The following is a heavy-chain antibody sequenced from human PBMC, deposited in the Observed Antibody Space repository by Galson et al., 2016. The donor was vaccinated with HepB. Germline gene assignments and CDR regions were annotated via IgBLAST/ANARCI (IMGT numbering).Heavy chain of an antibody. D-gene: IGHD3-16*01. V-gene: IGHV4-59*06. CDR3: ARDLGGIDP. Sequence: SETLSLTCSVSGGSINAYSWSWIRQSPGKGLEWLGSIDSSGSAFYNPSLKSRITISIDTSKNLFSLKVNSVTAADTAVYYCARDLGGIDPWGQGTLVTVSS. J-gene: IGHJ5*02. CDR2: IDSSGSA. CDR1: GGSINAYS.